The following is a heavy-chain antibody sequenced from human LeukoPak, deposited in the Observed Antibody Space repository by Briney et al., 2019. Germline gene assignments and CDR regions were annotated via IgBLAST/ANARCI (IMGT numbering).Heavy chain of an antibody. J-gene: IGHJ6*03. V-gene: IGHV4-30-4*07. D-gene: IGHD1-1*01. Sequence: PSETLSLTCAVSGGSISSGGYSWSWIRQPPGKGLEWIGYIHYSGSTYYNPSLKSRVTISVDTSKNQFSLKLSSVTAADTAVYYCARLRWNYVYYYMDVWGKGTTVTVSS. CDR2: IHYSGST. CDR1: GGSISSGGYS. CDR3: ARLRWNYVYYYMDV.